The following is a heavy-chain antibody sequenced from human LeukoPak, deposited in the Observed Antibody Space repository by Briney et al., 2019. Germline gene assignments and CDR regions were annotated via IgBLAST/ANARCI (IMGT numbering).Heavy chain of an antibody. CDR2: IVVGSGNT. Sequence: SVKVSCKASGFTLTSSAMQWVRQARGQRLEWIGWIVVGSGNTNYAQKFQERVTITRDMSTSTAYMELSSLRSEDTAVYYCAAEGYSGYGGNAFDIWGQGTMVTVSS. CDR3: AAEGYSGYGGNAFDI. V-gene: IGHV1-58*02. J-gene: IGHJ3*02. CDR1: GFTLTSSA. D-gene: IGHD5-12*01.